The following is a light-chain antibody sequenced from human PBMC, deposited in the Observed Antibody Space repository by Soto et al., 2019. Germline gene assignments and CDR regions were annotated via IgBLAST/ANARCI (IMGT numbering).Light chain of an antibody. Sequence: SALTQSSSASASLGSSVKLTCTLSSGHSSYIIAWHQQQPGKAPRYLMKLEGSGSYHKGSGVPDRFSGSSTGADRYLTISNLQFEDEADYYCETWDFNTRVFGGGTKLTVL. J-gene: IGLJ2*01. CDR1: SGHSSYI. CDR3: ETWDFNTRV. V-gene: IGLV4-60*02. CDR2: LEGSGSY.